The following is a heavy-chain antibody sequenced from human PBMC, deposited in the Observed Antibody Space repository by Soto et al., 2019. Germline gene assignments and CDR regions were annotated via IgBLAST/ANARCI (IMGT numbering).Heavy chain of an antibody. Sequence: ASVKVSCQASGYTFTSYAMHWVRQAPGQRLEWMGWINAGNGNTKYSQKFQGRVTITRDTSASTAYMELSSLRSEDTAVYYCARESRYCSGGSCYFLPGIDYWGQGTLVTVSS. CDR2: INAGNGNT. CDR3: ARESRYCSGGSCYFLPGIDY. D-gene: IGHD2-15*01. J-gene: IGHJ4*02. CDR1: GYTFTSYA. V-gene: IGHV1-3*01.